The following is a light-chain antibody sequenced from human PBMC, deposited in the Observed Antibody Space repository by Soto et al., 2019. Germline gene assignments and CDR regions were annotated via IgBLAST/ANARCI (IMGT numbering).Light chain of an antibody. J-gene: IGKJ4*01. CDR3: QQYGVSPAT. CDR2: GTS. CDR1: QSVSSNY. V-gene: IGKV3-20*01. Sequence: EIVLTQSPGILSLSPGAGATLSCRASQSVSSNYLAWYQQNPGQAPRLLIYGTSTRASGIPDRFSGSGSGTDFTLTITRLEPEDFAVYFCQQYGVSPATFGGGTKVDIK.